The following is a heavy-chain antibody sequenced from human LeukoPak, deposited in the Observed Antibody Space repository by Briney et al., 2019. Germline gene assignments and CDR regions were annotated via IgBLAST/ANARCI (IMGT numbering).Heavy chain of an antibody. CDR2: IYYSGST. Sequence: SETLSLTCTVSGGSISSYYWSWIRQPPGKGLEWIGYIYYSGSTYYNPSLKSRVTISVDTSKNQFSLKLSSVTAADTAVYYCTGATRYFDYWGQGTLVTVSS. D-gene: IGHD5-12*01. V-gene: IGHV4-59*08. CDR3: TGATRYFDY. J-gene: IGHJ4*02. CDR1: GGSISSYY.